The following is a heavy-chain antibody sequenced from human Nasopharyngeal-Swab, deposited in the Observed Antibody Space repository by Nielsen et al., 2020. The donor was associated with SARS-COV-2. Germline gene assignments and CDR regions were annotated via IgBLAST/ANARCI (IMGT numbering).Heavy chain of an antibody. CDR3: ARDSGGSAILYGMDV. V-gene: IGHV1-18*01. Sequence: ASVKVSCKAFGYTFTNYAISWVRQAPGQGLEWMGWINPYNGNTNYAQNLLGRVTMTTDTSTNTTYMELTSLRSDDTAVYYCARDSGGSAILYGMDVWGQGTTVTVSS. D-gene: IGHD2-2*02. J-gene: IGHJ6*02. CDR1: GYTFTNYA. CDR2: INPYNGNT.